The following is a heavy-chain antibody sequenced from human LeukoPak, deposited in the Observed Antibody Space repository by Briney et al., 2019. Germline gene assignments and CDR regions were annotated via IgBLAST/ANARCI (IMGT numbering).Heavy chain of an antibody. CDR1: GFSISNYW. Sequence: GGSLRISCAASGFSISNYWMNWVRQAPGKGLEWVANIKQDGSEKNYVDSVKGRFTISRDNAKNSLILQMNSLRDEDTAVYDCARGVWAPFDSWGQGTLVSVSS. J-gene: IGHJ4*02. V-gene: IGHV3-7*01. D-gene: IGHD7-27*01. CDR3: ARGVWAPFDS. CDR2: IKQDGSEK.